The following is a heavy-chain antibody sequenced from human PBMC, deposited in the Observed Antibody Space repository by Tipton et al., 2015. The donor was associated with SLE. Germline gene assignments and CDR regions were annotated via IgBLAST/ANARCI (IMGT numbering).Heavy chain of an antibody. D-gene: IGHD3-3*01. J-gene: IGHJ3*02. CDR3: AKVRGRDDFWSGYLDAFDI. V-gene: IGHV3-9*03. CDR1: GFTFDDYA. Sequence: SLRLSCAASGFTFDDYAMHWVRQAPGKGLEWVSGISWNSGSIGYADSVKGRFTISRDNAKNSLYLQMNSLRAEDMALYYCAKVRGRDDFWSGYLDAFDIWGQGTMVTVSS. CDR2: ISWNSGSI.